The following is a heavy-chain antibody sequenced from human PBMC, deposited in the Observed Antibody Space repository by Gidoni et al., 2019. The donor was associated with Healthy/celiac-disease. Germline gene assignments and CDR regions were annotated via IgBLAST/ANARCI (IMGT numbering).Heavy chain of an antibody. CDR1: GGSISSYY. J-gene: IGHJ3*02. Sequence: QVQLQESGPGLVKPSETLSLTCTVPGGSISSYYWSWIRQPPGKGLEWIGYIYYSGSTNYNPPLKSRVTISVDTSKNQFSLKLSSVTAADTAVYYCATAAGRHDAFDIWGQGTMVTVSS. V-gene: IGHV4-59*01. CDR2: IYYSGST. D-gene: IGHD6-13*01. CDR3: ATAAGRHDAFDI.